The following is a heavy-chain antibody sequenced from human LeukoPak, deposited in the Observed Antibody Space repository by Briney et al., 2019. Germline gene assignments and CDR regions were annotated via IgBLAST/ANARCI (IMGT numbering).Heavy chain of an antibody. Sequence: GGSLRLSCAASGFTFSSYAMHWVRQAPGKGLEWVAVISYDGSNKYYADSVKGRFTISRDNSKNTLYPQMNSLRAEDTAVYYCATSPFAPGYSSSWYYYYGMDVWGKGTTVTVSS. D-gene: IGHD6-13*01. CDR3: ATSPFAPGYSSSWYYYYGMDV. CDR1: GFTFSSYA. J-gene: IGHJ6*04. V-gene: IGHV3-30*04. CDR2: ISYDGSNK.